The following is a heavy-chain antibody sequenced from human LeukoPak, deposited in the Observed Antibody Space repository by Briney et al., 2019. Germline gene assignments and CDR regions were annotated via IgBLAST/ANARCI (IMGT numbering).Heavy chain of an antibody. Sequence: SETLSLTCSVSGGPISSSSYFWGWIRQPPGKGLEWIGSIYYTGSTYYNPSLKSRVTISVDTSKNQFSLNLSSVTAADTAVYYCARHTSSSMDYWGQGTLVTVSS. D-gene: IGHD6-6*01. J-gene: IGHJ4*02. V-gene: IGHV4-39*01. CDR1: GGPISSSSYF. CDR2: IYYTGST. CDR3: ARHTSSSMDY.